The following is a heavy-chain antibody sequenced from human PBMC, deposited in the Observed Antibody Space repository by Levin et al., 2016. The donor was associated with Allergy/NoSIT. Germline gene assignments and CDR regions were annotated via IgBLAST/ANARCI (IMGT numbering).Heavy chain of an antibody. CDR3: ARDIRYNGIPSFDP. D-gene: IGHD1-1*01. CDR2: INTDGSST. CDR1: GFTFSSLW. Sequence: GGSLRLSCAASGFTFSSLWMHWVRQAPGQGLVWVSRINTDGSSTIYADSVEGRFTISRDNAKNTLYLQMNSLRAEDSAVYYCARDIRYNGIPSFDPWGQGTVVAVSS. V-gene: IGHV3-74*01. J-gene: IGHJ5*02.